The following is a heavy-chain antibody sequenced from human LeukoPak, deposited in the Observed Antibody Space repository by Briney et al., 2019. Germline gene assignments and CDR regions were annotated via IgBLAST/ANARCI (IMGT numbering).Heavy chain of an antibody. D-gene: IGHD3-10*01. CDR2: INPNSGGT. CDR3: ARGLYYYGSGRVPFDY. J-gene: IGHJ4*02. CDR1: GYTFTSYG. V-gene: IGHV1-2*02. Sequence: ASVKVSCKASGYTFTSYGISWVRQAPGQGLEWMGWINPNSGGTNYAQKFQGRVTMTRDTSISTAYMELSRLRSDDTAVYYCARGLYYYGSGRVPFDYWGQGTLVTVSS.